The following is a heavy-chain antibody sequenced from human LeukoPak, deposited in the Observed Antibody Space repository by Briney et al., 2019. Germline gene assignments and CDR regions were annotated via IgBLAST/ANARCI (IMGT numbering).Heavy chain of an antibody. J-gene: IGHJ4*02. CDR1: GFTFSSYA. Sequence: GRSLRLSCAASGFTFSSYAMHWVRQAPGKGLEWVAVISYDGSNKYYADSVKGRFTISRDNSKNTLYLQMNSLRAEDTAVYYCARGLVLLWFGDPLGYWGQGTLVTVSS. CDR3: ARGLVLLWFGDPLGY. CDR2: ISYDGSNK. V-gene: IGHV3-30-3*01. D-gene: IGHD3-10*01.